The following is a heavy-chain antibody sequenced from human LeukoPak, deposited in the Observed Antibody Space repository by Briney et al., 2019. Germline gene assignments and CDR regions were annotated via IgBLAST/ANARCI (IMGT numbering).Heavy chain of an antibody. CDR2: INQDGSEK. CDR3: ARDGTYTDYDPDFDI. Sequence: GGSLRLSCAASGFTFSRFWMSWVRQAPGKGLEWVANINQDGSEKYYVDSVKGRFTISRDHAKNSLYLQMNSLRAEDTAVFYCARDGTYTDYDPDFDIWGQGTLVTVSS. CDR1: GFTFSRFW. D-gene: IGHD5-12*01. V-gene: IGHV3-7*04. J-gene: IGHJ4*02.